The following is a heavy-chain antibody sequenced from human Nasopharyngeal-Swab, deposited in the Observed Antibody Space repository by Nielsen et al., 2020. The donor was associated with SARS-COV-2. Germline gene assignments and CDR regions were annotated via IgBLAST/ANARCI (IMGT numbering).Heavy chain of an antibody. D-gene: IGHD3-10*01. Sequence: VRQMPGKGLEWMGRIDPSDSYTNYSPSFQGHVTISADKSISTAYLQWSSLKASDTAMYYCARRLRRRGFYYYYYKDVCGKGTTVTVPS. CDR3: ARRLRRRGFYYYYYKDV. CDR2: IDPSDSYT. J-gene: IGHJ6*03. V-gene: IGHV5-10-1*01.